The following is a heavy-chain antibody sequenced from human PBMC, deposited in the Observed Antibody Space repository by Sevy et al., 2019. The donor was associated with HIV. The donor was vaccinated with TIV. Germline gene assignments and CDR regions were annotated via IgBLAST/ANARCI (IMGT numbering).Heavy chain of an antibody. CDR2: ISPFNGDT. J-gene: IGHJ4*02. D-gene: IGHD2-15*01. CDR3: ARAYSSGGSCYSLAY. CDR1: GYTFTSYR. V-gene: IGHV1-18*01. Sequence: ASVKVSCQASGYTFTSYRIYWVRQAPGQGLEWMGWISPFNGDTNYTQKLQGRVTMITDTSTNTAYMEMRSLRSDETAVYYCARAYSSGGSCYSLAYWGQGTLVTVSS.